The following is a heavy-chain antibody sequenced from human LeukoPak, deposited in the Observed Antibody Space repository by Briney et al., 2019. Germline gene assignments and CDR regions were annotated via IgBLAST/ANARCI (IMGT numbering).Heavy chain of an antibody. V-gene: IGHV6-1*01. CDR2: TYYRSKWYY. Sequence: SPTLSLTCAISGDSVSSNSASWHWLRQSPSRGLEWLGRTYYRSKWYYDYAVSVKSRITIKPDPSNNQVSLQLNSVTPEDTAVYYCARDGYYAGYDFDSWGQGTLVTVSS. J-gene: IGHJ4*02. CDR1: GDSVSSNSAS. CDR3: ARDGYYAGYDFDS. D-gene: IGHD3-3*01.